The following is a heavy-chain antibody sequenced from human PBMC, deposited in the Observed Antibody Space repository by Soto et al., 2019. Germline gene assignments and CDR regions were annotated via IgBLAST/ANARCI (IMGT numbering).Heavy chain of an antibody. J-gene: IGHJ5*01. CDR3: ARHSDSWQWFDY. D-gene: IGHD1-26*01. CDR2: IYYSGST. CDR1: GGSISSGGYY. V-gene: IGHV4-31*03. Sequence: QVQLQESGPGLVKPSQTLSLTCSVSGGSISSGGYYWSWIRQHPEKGLEWIGYIYYSGSTNYNPSLKSRVIISVDTSSNRFSLDLRSVTAADTAIYYCARHSDSWQWFDYWGQGTLVTVSS.